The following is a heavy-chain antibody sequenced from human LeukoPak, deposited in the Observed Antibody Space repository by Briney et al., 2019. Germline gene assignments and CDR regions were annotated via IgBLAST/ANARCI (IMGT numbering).Heavy chain of an antibody. CDR3: ARAEGAAAGTYYFDY. J-gene: IGHJ4*02. Sequence: PGGSLRLSCAASGFTFSSYWMSWVRQAPGKGLEWVANIKQGGSEKYYVDSVKGRFTISRDNAKNSLYLQMNSLRAEDTAVYYCARAEGAAAGTYYFDYWGQGTLVTVSS. D-gene: IGHD6-13*01. CDR1: GFTFSSYW. V-gene: IGHV3-7*01. CDR2: IKQGGSEK.